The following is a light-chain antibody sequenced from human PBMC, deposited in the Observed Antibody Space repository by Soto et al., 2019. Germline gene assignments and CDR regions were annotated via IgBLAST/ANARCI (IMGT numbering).Light chain of an antibody. J-gene: IGLJ1*01. CDR1: SSDVGGYNY. CDR2: EVS. CDR3: NSYGSTSTRYV. Sequence: QSALTQPASVSESPGQSITISCTGTSSDVGGYNYVSWYQQHPGKAPKLMIYEVSNRPSGVSNRFSGSKSGNTASLTISGLQAEDEADYFCNSYGSTSTRYVFGTGTKLTVL. V-gene: IGLV2-14*01.